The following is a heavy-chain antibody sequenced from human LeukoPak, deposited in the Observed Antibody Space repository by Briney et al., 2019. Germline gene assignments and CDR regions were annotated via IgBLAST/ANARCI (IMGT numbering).Heavy chain of an antibody. CDR2: IYDSGTD. D-gene: IGHD3-16*01. V-gene: IGHV4-4*09. CDR1: GGSISGYY. J-gene: IGHJ5*02. Sequence: SETLSLTCTVSGGSISGYYWSWIRQPPGKALEWIGFIYDSGTDTYNPSLKSRVSISVDTSKNQFSLILTSVTAADTAVYYCARIGAKSASPHNWFDPWGQGTLVTVSP. CDR3: ARIGAKSASPHNWFDP.